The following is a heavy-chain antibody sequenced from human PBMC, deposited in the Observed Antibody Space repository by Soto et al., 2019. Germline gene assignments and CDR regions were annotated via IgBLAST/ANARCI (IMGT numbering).Heavy chain of an antibody. CDR3: ARETSTGNYYMDV. V-gene: IGHV3-48*01. D-gene: IGHD2-2*01. J-gene: IGHJ6*03. CDR2: ISTSSSNI. CDR1: GFSFSYYG. Sequence: EVQLVESGGGLVQPGGSLRLSCAASGFSFSYYGMNWVRQAPGKGLECVSYISTSSSNIYYADSVKGRFTISRDNAKNALSLQMNSLRAADTAVYYCARETSTGNYYMDVWGKGTTVTVSS.